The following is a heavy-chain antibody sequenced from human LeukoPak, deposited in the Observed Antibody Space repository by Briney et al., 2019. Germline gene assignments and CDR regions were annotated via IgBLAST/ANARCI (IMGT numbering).Heavy chain of an antibody. CDR3: AKERYFDWLLFPCGMDV. CDR2: ISYDGSNK. J-gene: IGHJ6*02. V-gene: IGHV3-30*18. Sequence: GGSLRLSCAASGFTFSSYGMHWVRQAPGKGLEWVAVISYDGSNKYYADSVKGRFTISRDNSKNTLYLQMNSLRAEDTAVYYCAKERYFDWLLFPCGMDVWGQGTTVTVSS. D-gene: IGHD3-9*01. CDR1: GFTFSSYG.